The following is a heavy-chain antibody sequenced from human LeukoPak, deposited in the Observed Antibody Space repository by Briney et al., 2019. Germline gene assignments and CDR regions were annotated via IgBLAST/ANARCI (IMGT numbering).Heavy chain of an antibody. V-gene: IGHV3-21*01. D-gene: IGHD6-13*01. CDR2: SSSSSSYI. CDR3: ARATDSSSWYGSYYYYYYMDV. J-gene: IGHJ6*03. CDR1: GFTFSSYS. Sequence: GSLRLSCAASGFTFSSYSMNWVRQAPGVGLEWVSSSSSSSSYIYYADSVKGRFTISRDNAKNSLYLQMNSLRAEDTAVYYCARATDSSSWYGSYYYYYYMDVWGKGTTVTVSS.